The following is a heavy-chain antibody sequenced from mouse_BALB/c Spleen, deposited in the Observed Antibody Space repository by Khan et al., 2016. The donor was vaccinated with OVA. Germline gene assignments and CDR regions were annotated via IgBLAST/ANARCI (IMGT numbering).Heavy chain of an antibody. CDR3: ARRNYFGYTFAD. V-gene: IGHV1-77*01. CDR2: IYPGSGNT. J-gene: IGHJ3*01. CDR1: GYTFTDYY. D-gene: IGHD1-2*01. Sequence: QVQLKQSGAELARPGASVKLSCKASGYTFTDYYINWVKQRTGQGLEWIGEIYPGSGNTYYNEKFKDKATLTADNSSTTAYMQLSSLTSEDSAVYFCARRNYFGYTFADWGQGTLVTVSA.